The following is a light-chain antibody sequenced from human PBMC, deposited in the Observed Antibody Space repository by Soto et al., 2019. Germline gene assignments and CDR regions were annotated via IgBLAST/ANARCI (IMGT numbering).Light chain of an antibody. CDR3: MQGTHWPRT. CDR2: KVS. Sequence: EVVMTQSPLSLPVTLGQPASISCRSSQSLAYSDGNTYLNWFQQRPGQSPRRLIYKVSNRDSGVPDRFSGSGSGTDFTLKISRVEAEDVGVYYCMQGTHWPRTFGQGTKVEIK. CDR1: QSLAYSDGNTY. J-gene: IGKJ1*01. V-gene: IGKV2-30*01.